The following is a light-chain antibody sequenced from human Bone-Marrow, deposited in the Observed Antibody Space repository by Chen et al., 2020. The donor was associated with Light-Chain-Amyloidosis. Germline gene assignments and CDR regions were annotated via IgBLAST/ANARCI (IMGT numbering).Light chain of an antibody. J-gene: IGLJ3*02. CDR1: SGSIATNY. Sequence: NFMLTQPHSVSESPGKTVIISCTRSSGSIATNYVQWYQQRPGSSPTTVSYEDDQRPSGVPDRFSGAIDRSANSASLTISGLKTEDEADYYCQSYQGSSQGVFGGGTKLAVL. CDR3: QSYQGSSQGV. V-gene: IGLV6-57*01. CDR2: EDD.